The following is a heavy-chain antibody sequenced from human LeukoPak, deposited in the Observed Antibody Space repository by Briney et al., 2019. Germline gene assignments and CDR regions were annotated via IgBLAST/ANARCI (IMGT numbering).Heavy chain of an antibody. V-gene: IGHV3-21*01. D-gene: IGHD6-19*01. Sequence: PGGSLRLSCAASGFTFSSYSMNWVRQAPGKGLEWVSSISSSSSYIYYADSVKGRFTISRDNAKNSLYLQMNSLRAEDTAVYYCARRYSSGWHSPFIDDAFDIWGQGTMVTVSS. J-gene: IGHJ3*02. CDR3: ARRYSSGWHSPFIDDAFDI. CDR2: ISSSSSYI. CDR1: GFTFSSYS.